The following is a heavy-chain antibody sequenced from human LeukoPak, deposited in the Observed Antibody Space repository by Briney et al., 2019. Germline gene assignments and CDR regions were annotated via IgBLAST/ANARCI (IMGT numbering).Heavy chain of an antibody. Sequence: ESGPTLVNPTQTLTLTCTFSGFSLSTSGMCVSWIRQPPGKALEWLALIDWVDDKYYSTSLKPRLTISKDTSKNQVVLTMPNMDPVDTAPYYCARTVSDYDYVWGSYRFNWFDPWGQGTLVTVSS. CDR1: GFSLSTSGMC. CDR3: ARTVSDYDYVWGSYRFNWFDP. CDR2: IDWVDDK. V-gene: IGHV2-70*01. J-gene: IGHJ5*02. D-gene: IGHD3-16*02.